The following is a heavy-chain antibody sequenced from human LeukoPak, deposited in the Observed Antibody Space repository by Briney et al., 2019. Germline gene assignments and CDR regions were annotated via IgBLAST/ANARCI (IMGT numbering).Heavy chain of an antibody. J-gene: IGHJ6*03. CDR1: GFTVSSNY. Sequence: GRSLRLSCAASGFTVSSNYMSWVRQAPGKGLEWVASIKQDGSEKYYVDSMKGRFTISRDNAKNSLYLQMNSLRAEDAAVYYCARENSGADFWSGFDYYYYMDVWGKGTTVTVSS. CDR3: ARENSGADFWSGFDYYYYMDV. CDR2: IKQDGSEK. D-gene: IGHD3-3*01. V-gene: IGHV3-7*01.